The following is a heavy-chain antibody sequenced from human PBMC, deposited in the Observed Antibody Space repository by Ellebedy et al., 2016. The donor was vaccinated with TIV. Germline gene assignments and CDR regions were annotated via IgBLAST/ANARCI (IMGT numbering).Heavy chain of an antibody. Sequence: MPSETLSLTCTVSGASISPYYWSWIRQPPGKGLGWIGYIYYSGSSNYNPSLKSRVTISVDTSKNQFSLNLSSVTATDTAVYYCARLIYGSGTYYRFDHWGQGTLVTVSS. CDR1: GASISPYY. CDR3: ARLIYGSGTYYRFDH. V-gene: IGHV4-59*08. D-gene: IGHD3-10*01. CDR2: IYYSGSS. J-gene: IGHJ4*02.